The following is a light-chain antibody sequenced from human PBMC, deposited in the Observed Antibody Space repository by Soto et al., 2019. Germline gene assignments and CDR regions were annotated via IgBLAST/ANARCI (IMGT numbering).Light chain of an antibody. Sequence: EIVLTQSPATLSLSPGERATLSCRASQSVSTYLAWYQQKPGQAPRLLINGASNRATGIPVRFTGSGSRTDFTLTINSLETEDFAVYYCQQRTKWPTFGPGTKVDIK. CDR3: QQRTKWPT. V-gene: IGKV3-11*01. CDR1: QSVSTY. CDR2: GAS. J-gene: IGKJ3*01.